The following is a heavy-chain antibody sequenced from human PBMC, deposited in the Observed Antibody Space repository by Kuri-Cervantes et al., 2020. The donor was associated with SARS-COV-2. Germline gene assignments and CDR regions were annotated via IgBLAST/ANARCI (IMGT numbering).Heavy chain of an antibody. J-gene: IGHJ1*01. D-gene: IGHD2-15*01. CDR3: SKDGFVGGLGSPGRAYFQH. CDR2: ITGTGRNT. V-gene: IGHV3-23*01. CDR1: GFTFSNYA. Sequence: SLKISCAASGFTFSNYAMNWVRQAPGKGLEWVSGITGTGRNTYSPDSVKGRFTISREKSRDTLYLQMNSLRVEDTAVYYCSKDGFVGGLGSPGRAYFQHWGQGTLVTVSS.